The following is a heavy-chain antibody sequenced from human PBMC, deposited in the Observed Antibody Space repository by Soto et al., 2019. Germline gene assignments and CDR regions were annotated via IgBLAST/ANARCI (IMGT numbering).Heavy chain of an antibody. Sequence: QEQLVQSGAEVKKPGASVKVSCKASGYTFSGYYIHWLRQAPGQGLEWMGWINPNSGGTNYAQKFQGRVTVTRDTPTSTASMELSRLTSDDTAVYYCARYLTEGYCTITGCYTRPLYGMDVWGQGTTVTVSS. CDR3: ARYLTEGYCTITGCYTRPLYGMDV. J-gene: IGHJ6*02. D-gene: IGHD2-2*02. CDR2: INPNSGGT. V-gene: IGHV1-2*02. CDR1: GYTFSGYY.